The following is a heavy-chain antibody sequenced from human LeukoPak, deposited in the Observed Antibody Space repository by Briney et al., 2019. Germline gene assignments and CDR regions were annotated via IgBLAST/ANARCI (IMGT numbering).Heavy chain of an antibody. CDR3: TRDGWGGSYLDY. Sequence: PGGSLRLSCTASGFTFGDYAMSWVRQTPGKGLEWVRFIRSKVYDGTTEYAASVKGRFTISRDDSKSIAYLQMNSLKTEDTAVYYCTRDGWGGSYLDYWGQGTLVTVSS. J-gene: IGHJ4*02. D-gene: IGHD3-16*01. V-gene: IGHV3-49*04. CDR2: IRSKVYDGTT. CDR1: GFTFGDYA.